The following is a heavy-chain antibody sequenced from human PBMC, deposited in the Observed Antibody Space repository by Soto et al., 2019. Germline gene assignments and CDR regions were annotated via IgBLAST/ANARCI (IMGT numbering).Heavy chain of an antibody. CDR1: GFTFSSYA. CDR3: ARGYCSSTSCYGGVAFDY. J-gene: IGHJ4*02. D-gene: IGHD2-2*01. CDR2: ISGSGGST. V-gene: IGHV3-23*01. Sequence: EVQLLESGGGLVQPGGSLRLSCAASGFTFSSYAMSWVRQAPGKGLEWVSAISGSGGSTYYADSVKGRFTISRDNAKNTLYLQMNSRRAEDTAVYYCARGYCSSTSCYGGVAFDYWGQGTLVTVSS.